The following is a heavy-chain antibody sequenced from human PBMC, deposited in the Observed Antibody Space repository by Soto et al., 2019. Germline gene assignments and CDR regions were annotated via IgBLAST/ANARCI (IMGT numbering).Heavy chain of an antibody. J-gene: IGHJ4*02. CDR3: ARAVSGSYPDS. Sequence: PSETLSLTCTVSGGPITTGGHFWSWIRRSPGKGLEWIGYIYYSGTTHYNPSLKSRVTISIDTSKKQFSLNLSSVTAADTAVYYCARAVSGSYPDSWGQGTLVTVSS. CDR1: GGPITTGGHF. V-gene: IGHV4-31*03. D-gene: IGHD1-26*01. CDR2: IYYSGTT.